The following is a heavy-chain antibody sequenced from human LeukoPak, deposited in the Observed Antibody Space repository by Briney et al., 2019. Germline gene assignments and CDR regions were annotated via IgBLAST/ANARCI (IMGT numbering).Heavy chain of an antibody. Sequence: GGSLRLSCAASGFTFSNAWMSWVRQAPGKGLEWVGRIKSKTDGGTTDYAAPVKGRFTISRDDSRNTLYLQMNSLKTEDTAVYYCTTDPFTMLAYGTGSLGFDYWGQGTLVTVSS. CDR1: GFTFSNAW. CDR2: IKSKTDGGTT. J-gene: IGHJ4*02. D-gene: IGHD3-10*01. V-gene: IGHV3-15*01. CDR3: TTDPFTMLAYGTGSLGFDY.